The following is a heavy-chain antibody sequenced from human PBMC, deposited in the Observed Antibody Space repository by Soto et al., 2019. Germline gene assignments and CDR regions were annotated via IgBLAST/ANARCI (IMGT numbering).Heavy chain of an antibody. V-gene: IGHV3-30-3*01. CDR1: GFTFSSYA. CDR3: ARDRGYYDSSGYYYGLDY. CDR2: ISYDGSNK. J-gene: IGHJ4*02. Sequence: QVQLVESGGGVVQPGRSLRLSCAASGFTFSSYAMHWVRQAPGKGLEWVAVISYDGSNKYYADAVKGRFTISRDNSKNTLYLKMNRLRAEDTAVYYCARDRGYYDSSGYYYGLDYWGQGTLVTVSS. D-gene: IGHD3-22*01.